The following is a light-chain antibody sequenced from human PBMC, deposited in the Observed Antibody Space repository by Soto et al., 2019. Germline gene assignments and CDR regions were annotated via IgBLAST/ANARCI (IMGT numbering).Light chain of an antibody. J-gene: IGLJ2*01. CDR2: LNSDGSH. CDR3: QTWNTGIVV. Sequence: QLVLTQSPSASASLGASVKVTCTLSSGHSTYSIAWHQQQPEKGPRFLMKLNSDGSHSKGDGIPARFSGSSSGAERFLTISSLQSEDEADYYCQTWNTGIVVFGGGTKLTVL. CDR1: SGHSTYS. V-gene: IGLV4-69*01.